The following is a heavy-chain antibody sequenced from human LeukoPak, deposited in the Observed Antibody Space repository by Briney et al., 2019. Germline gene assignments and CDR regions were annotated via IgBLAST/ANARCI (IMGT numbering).Heavy chain of an antibody. V-gene: IGHV4-31*03. CDR2: IYYSGST. Sequence: SETLSLTCTVSGGSISSGGYYWSWIRQHPGKGLEWIGYIYYSGSTYYNPSLKSRVTISVDTSKNQFSLKLSSVTAADTAVYYCARSDWEYYFDYWGQGTLVTVSS. CDR1: GGSISSGGYY. D-gene: IGHD3-9*01. J-gene: IGHJ4*02. CDR3: ARSDWEYYFDY.